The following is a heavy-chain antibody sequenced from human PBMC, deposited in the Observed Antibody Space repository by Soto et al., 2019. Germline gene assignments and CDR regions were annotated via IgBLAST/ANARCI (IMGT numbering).Heavy chain of an antibody. V-gene: IGHV2-5*02. CDR2: IYWDEDK. Sequence: QITLKESGPTLVKPTQSLTLTCTLSGFSLSTSGVGVGWIRQPPGKALEWLALIYWDEDKRYSPSLKSRLTITKDTSKNQVVPTMTNMDPVDTATYYCAHRPIAAAGMNLFDPWGQGTLVTVSS. J-gene: IGHJ5*02. CDR3: AHRPIAAAGMNLFDP. D-gene: IGHD6-13*01. CDR1: GFSLSTSGVG.